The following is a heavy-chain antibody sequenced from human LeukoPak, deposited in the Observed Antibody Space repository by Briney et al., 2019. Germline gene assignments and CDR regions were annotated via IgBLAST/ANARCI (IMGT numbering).Heavy chain of an antibody. J-gene: IGHJ3*02. V-gene: IGHV3-21*01. CDR3: ARGAYYYDSSGYNAFDI. D-gene: IGHD3-22*01. Sequence: GGSLRLSCAASGFTFSSYSMNWVCQAPGKGLEWVSSISSSSSYIYYADSVKGRFTISRDNAKNSLYLQMNSLRAEDTAVYYCARGAYYYDSSGYNAFDIWGQGTMVTVSS. CDR1: GFTFSSYS. CDR2: ISSSSSYI.